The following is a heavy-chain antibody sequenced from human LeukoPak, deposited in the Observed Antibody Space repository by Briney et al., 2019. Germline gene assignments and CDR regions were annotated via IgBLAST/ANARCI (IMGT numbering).Heavy chain of an antibody. J-gene: IGHJ4*02. D-gene: IGHD2-15*01. CDR2: ISSSSSYI. CDR1: GFTFSGYS. CDR3: ARALVAANIDD. V-gene: IGHV3-21*01. Sequence: PGGSLRLSCAASGFTFSGYSMNWVRQAPGKGLEWVSSISSSSSYIYYADSVRGRFTISRDNTKNSLYLQMNSLRAEDTAVDYCARALVAANIDDWGQGTLVTVSS.